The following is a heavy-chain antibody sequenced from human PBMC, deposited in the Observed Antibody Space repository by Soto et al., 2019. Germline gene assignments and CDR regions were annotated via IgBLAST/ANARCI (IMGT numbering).Heavy chain of an antibody. J-gene: IGHJ4*02. CDR3: ARREAAASTDY. D-gene: IGHD6-13*01. Sequence: GGSLRLSCAASGFTFSSYWMHWVRQAPGKGLVWVSRISSDGSSTTYADSVKGRFTISRDNAKNTLYLQMNSLRAEDTAVYYCARREAAASTDYWGQGTLVTVSS. CDR2: ISSDGSST. CDR1: GFTFSSYW. V-gene: IGHV3-74*01.